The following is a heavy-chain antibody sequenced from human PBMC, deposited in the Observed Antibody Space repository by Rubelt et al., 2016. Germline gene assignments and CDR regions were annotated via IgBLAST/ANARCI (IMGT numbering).Heavy chain of an antibody. V-gene: IGHV4-34*01. CDR3: ARVSALADYDIWTDYYYYGMDV. D-gene: IGHD3-22*01. CDR2: INHSGST. Sequence: WIGEINHSGSTNYNPSLKSRVTISVDTSKNQFSLKLSSVTAADTAVYYCARVSALADYDIWTDYYYYGMDVWGQGTTVTVSS. J-gene: IGHJ6*02.